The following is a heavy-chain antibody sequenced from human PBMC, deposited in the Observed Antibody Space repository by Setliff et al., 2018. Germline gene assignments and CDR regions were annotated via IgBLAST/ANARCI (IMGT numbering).Heavy chain of an antibody. CDR2: IYHNGST. CDR1: GGSVSPYF. D-gene: IGHD5-18*01. J-gene: IGHJ6*02. Sequence: SETLSLTCTVSGGSVSPYFWSWIRQPPGKGLQWIGYIYHNGSTNFNPSLKSRVNMSIDTSKNQLALNLKSVTAADTAVYYCARDRTAYSYGLDVWGQGTTVTVSS. V-gene: IGHV4-59*02. CDR3: ARDRTAYSYGLDV.